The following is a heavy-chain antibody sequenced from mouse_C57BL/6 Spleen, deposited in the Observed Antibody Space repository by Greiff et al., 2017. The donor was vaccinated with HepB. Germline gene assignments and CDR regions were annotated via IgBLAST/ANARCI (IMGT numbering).Heavy chain of an antibody. CDR1: GYTFTSYW. CDR3: ARSDLYYGSSPWYFDV. D-gene: IGHD1-1*01. J-gene: IGHJ1*03. Sequence: QVHVKQPGAELVKPGASVKLSCKASGYTFTSYWMHWVKQRPGRGLEWIGRIDPNSGGTKYNEKFESKATLTVDKPSSTAYMQLSSLTSEDSAVYYCARSDLYYGSSPWYFDVWGTGTTVTVSS. V-gene: IGHV1-72*01. CDR2: IDPNSGGT.